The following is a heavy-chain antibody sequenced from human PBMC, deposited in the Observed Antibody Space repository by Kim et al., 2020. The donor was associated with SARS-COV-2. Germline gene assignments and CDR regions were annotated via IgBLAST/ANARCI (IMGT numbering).Heavy chain of an antibody. D-gene: IGHD6-6*01. CDR3: ARYWSVRPNWFDP. V-gene: IGHV4-39*01. Sequence: YNPSLRSRITISVDPSKNQFSLKLTSVTVADTALYYCARYWSVRPNWFDPWGQGILVTVSS. J-gene: IGHJ5*02.